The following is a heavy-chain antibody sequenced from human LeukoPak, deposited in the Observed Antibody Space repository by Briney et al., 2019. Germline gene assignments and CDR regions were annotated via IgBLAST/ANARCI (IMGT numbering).Heavy chain of an antibody. J-gene: IGHJ1*01. CDR2: INGSGDRK. D-gene: IGHD3-16*01. CDR1: GFTFSSYA. Sequence: PGGSLRLSCAASGFTFSSYAMSWVRQAPGKGLEWVSTINGSGDRKYYTDSVKGRFTISRVSSENTLYLQMNSLRADDTAVYYCAKDDAWGRYKDWGQGTLVTVSS. V-gene: IGHV3-23*01. CDR3: AKDDAWGRYKD.